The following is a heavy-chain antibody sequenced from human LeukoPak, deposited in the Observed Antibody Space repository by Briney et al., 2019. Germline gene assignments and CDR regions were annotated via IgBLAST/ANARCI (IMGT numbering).Heavy chain of an antibody. D-gene: IGHD6-13*01. V-gene: IGHV3-73*01. Sequence: GGSLTLSCAASDFTFSGSARHWVRQASGRGLEWVGRIRNKANTYATSYAASVKGRLTISRDDLKNTAYLQMNSLKTEDTALYYCTREVGRWFDYWGQGTLVTVSS. CDR3: TREVGRWFDY. CDR2: IRNKANTYAT. J-gene: IGHJ4*02. CDR1: DFTFSGSA.